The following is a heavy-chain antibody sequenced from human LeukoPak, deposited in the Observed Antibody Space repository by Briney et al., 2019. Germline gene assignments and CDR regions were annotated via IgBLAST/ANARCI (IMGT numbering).Heavy chain of an antibody. V-gene: IGHV1-69*05. CDR2: IIPIFGTA. J-gene: IGHJ4*02. CDR1: GGTFSSYA. CDR3: ARSPVLERTLYYFDY. D-gene: IGHD1-1*01. Sequence: SVKVSCKASGGTFSSYAISWVRQAPGQGLEWMGGIIPIFGTANYAQKFQGRVTFTTDESTSTAYMELSSLRSEDTAVYYCARSPVLERTLYYFDYWGQGTLVTVSS.